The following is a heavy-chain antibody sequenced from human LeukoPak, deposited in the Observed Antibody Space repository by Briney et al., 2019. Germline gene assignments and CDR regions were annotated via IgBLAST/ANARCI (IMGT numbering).Heavy chain of an antibody. Sequence: SETLSLTCAVYGGSFSGYYWSWIRQPPGKGLEWIGEINHSGSTNYNPSLKSRVTISVDTSKNQFSLKLSSVTAADTAVYYCARGRGYCSSTSCYPHYYGMDVWGKGTTVTVSS. CDR1: GGSFSGYY. CDR3: ARGRGYCSSTSCYPHYYGMDV. D-gene: IGHD2-2*01. CDR2: INHSGST. J-gene: IGHJ6*04. V-gene: IGHV4-34*01.